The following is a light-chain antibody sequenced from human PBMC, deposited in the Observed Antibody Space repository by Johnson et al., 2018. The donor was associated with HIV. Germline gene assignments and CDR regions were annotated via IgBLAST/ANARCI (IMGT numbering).Light chain of an antibody. Sequence: SVLTQPPSVSAAPGQKVTISCSGSSSNIGYHYVSWYQQLPGTAPKLLIYENNKRPSGIPDRFSGSKSGTSATLGITGLQTGDEADYYCGTWDSSLSAGVFGTGTKVTVL. CDR1: SSNIGYHY. CDR3: GTWDSSLSAGV. V-gene: IGLV1-51*02. CDR2: ENN. J-gene: IGLJ1*01.